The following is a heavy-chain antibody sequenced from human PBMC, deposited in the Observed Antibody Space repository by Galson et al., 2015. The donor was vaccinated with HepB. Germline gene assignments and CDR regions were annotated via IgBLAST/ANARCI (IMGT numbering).Heavy chain of an antibody. Sequence: SVKVSCKASGDAFSSYTITWVRQAPGQGLEWMGRIIPILDITNYAQKFQARVIITADKSTSTVYMELSSLRSEDTALYYCARGFDYGDYARFDYWGQGTLVTVSS. D-gene: IGHD4-17*01. CDR3: ARGFDYGDYARFDY. V-gene: IGHV1-69*02. CDR1: GDAFSSYT. J-gene: IGHJ4*02. CDR2: IIPILDIT.